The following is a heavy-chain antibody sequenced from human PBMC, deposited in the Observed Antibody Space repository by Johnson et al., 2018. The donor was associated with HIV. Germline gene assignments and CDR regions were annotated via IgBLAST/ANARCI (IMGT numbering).Heavy chain of an antibody. V-gene: IGHV3-13*01. CDR2: IGTAGDT. CDR1: GFTFSSYA. CDR3: ARGSEDAFDI. Sequence: VQLVESGGGLVQPGGSLRLSCAASGFTFSSYAMSWVRQAPGKGLEWVSAIGTAGDTYYPGSVKGRFTISRVNAKNSLYLQMNSLRAGDTAVYYCARGSEDAFDIWGQGTMVTVSS. D-gene: IGHD1-26*01. J-gene: IGHJ3*02.